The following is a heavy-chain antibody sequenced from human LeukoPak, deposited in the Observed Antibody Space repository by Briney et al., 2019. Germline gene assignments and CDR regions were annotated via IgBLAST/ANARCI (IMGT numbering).Heavy chain of an antibody. CDR2: IYHSGST. D-gene: IGHD6-6*01. CDR1: GDSINSLDL. CDR3: ARTSIAARRANAFDI. J-gene: IGHJ3*02. Sequence: SGTLSLTCTVSGDSINSLDLWSWVRQPPGKGLEWIGYIYHSGSTYYNPSLKSRVTISVDRSKNQFSLKLSSVTAADTAVYYCARTSIAARRANAFDIWGQGTMVTVSS. V-gene: IGHV4-4*02.